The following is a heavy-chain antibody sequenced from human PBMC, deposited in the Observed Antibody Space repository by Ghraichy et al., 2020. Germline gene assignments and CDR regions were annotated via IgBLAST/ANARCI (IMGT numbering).Heavy chain of an antibody. Sequence: GESLNISCAASGFTFTSSAMTWVRQAPGKGLDWVSGISGSGISTYYADSVKGRFTISRDNSKNTLYLQMNSLRAEDTAVYYCAKGYSNFDYWGQGTLVTVSS. CDR1: GFTFTSSA. CDR3: AKGYSNFDY. J-gene: IGHJ4*02. D-gene: IGHD5-18*01. CDR2: ISGSGIST. V-gene: IGHV3-23*01.